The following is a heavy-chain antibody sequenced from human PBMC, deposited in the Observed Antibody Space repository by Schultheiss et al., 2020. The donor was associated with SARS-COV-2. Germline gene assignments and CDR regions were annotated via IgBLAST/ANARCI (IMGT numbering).Heavy chain of an antibody. V-gene: IGHV1-2*02. Sequence: ASVKVSCKASGYTFTGYYMHWVRQAPGQGLEWMGWINPNSGGTNYAQKLQGRVTMTTDTSTSTAYMELRSLRSDDTAVYYCARVPLHNPGDYVYNWFDPWGQGTLVTGSS. J-gene: IGHJ5*02. CDR2: INPNSGGT. CDR1: GYTFTGYY. D-gene: IGHD4-17*01. CDR3: ARVPLHNPGDYVYNWFDP.